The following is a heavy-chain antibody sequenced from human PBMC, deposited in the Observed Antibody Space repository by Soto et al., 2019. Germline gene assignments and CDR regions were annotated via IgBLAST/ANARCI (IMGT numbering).Heavy chain of an antibody. J-gene: IGHJ4*02. V-gene: IGHV3-30*18. CDR1: GFTFSSYG. Sequence: GGSLRLSCAASGFTFSSYGMHWVRQAPGKGLEWMAIISYDGSNKYYADSVKGRFTISRDNSKNTLYLQMNSLRGDDTAVYYCAKDRYGSGSYYFDYWGQGTLVTVSS. CDR2: ISYDGSNK. D-gene: IGHD3-10*01. CDR3: AKDRYGSGSYYFDY.